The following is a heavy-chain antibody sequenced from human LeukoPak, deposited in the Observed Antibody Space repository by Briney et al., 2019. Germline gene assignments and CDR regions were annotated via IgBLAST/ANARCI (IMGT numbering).Heavy chain of an antibody. D-gene: IGHD1-26*01. Sequence: PGGSLRLSCAASGFTVSSNYMSWVRQAPGKGLEWVSVIYSGGSTYYADSVKGRFTISRDNSKNTLYLQMNSLRAEDTAVYYCATGPGSYLNYGMDVWGQGTTVTVCS. J-gene: IGHJ6*02. CDR2: IYSGGST. CDR3: ATGPGSYLNYGMDV. V-gene: IGHV3-53*01. CDR1: GFTVSSNY.